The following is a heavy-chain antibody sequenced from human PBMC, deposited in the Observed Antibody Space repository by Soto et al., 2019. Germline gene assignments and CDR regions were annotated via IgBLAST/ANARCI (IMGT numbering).Heavy chain of an antibody. CDR3: ARFADYYDSSGPDY. V-gene: IGHV4-31*02. Sequence: LCGGSISSGGYYWSWIRQHPGKGLEWIGYIYYSGSTYYNPSLKSRVTISVDTSKNQFSLKLSSVTAADTAVYYCARFADYYDSSGPDYWSQGTLVTVSS. CDR1: GGSISSGGYY. D-gene: IGHD3-22*01. CDR2: IYYSGST. J-gene: IGHJ4*02.